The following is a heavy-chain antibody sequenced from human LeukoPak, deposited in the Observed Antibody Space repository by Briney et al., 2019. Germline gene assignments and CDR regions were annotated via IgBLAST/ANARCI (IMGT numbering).Heavy chain of an antibody. CDR2: ISWNSGSI. J-gene: IGHJ4*02. CDR1: GFTFDDYA. Sequence: GGSLRLSCAASGFTFDDYAMHWVRQAPGKGLEWVSGISWNSGSIGYADSVKGRFTISRDNAKNSLYLQMNSLRAEDMALYYCARGGDGYNGIGDYWGQGTLVTVSS. D-gene: IGHD5-24*01. V-gene: IGHV3-9*03. CDR3: ARGGDGYNGIGDY.